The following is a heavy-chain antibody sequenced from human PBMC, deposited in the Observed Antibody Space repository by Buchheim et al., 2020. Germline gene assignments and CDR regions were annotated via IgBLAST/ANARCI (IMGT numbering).Heavy chain of an antibody. D-gene: IGHD6-13*01. CDR3: AHGFPEGRGQQLHQEGSNWFDP. CDR1: GFSLSTSGVG. CDR2: IYWDDDK. J-gene: IGHJ5*02. V-gene: IGHV2-5*02. Sequence: QITLKESGPTLVKPTQTLTLTCTFSGFSLSTSGVGVGWIRQPPGKALEWLALIYWDDDKRYSPSLKSRLTITKDTSKNQVVLTMTNMDPVDTATYYCAHGFPEGRGQQLHQEGSNWFDPWGQGTL.